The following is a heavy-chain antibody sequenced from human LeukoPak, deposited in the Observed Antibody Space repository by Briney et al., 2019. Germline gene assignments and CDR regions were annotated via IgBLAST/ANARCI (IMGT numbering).Heavy chain of an antibody. D-gene: IGHD5-24*01. CDR3: ARGLLDGYTHPAAFDI. CDR2: IYHSGST. Sequence: PSETLSLTCAVSGFSVSSNYYWGWIRQPPGKGLEWIGTIYHSGSTYFNPSLKSRVTISVDTSKNQFSLKLSSVTAADTAVYYCARGLLDGYTHPAAFDIWGQGTRVTVSS. V-gene: IGHV4-38-2*01. J-gene: IGHJ3*02. CDR1: GFSVSSNYY.